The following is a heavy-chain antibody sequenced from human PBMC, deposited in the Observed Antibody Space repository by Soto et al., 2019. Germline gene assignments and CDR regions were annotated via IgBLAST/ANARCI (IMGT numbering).Heavy chain of an antibody. CDR3: AKGDTSGWSSLDS. Sequence: GGSLRLSCAASGFTFSSYGMHWVRQAPGKGLEWVAVISYDGSDKYYADSVKGRFTISRDHSKNTLFLQMNSLRAEDTAVYYCAKGDTSGWSSLDSWGQGTRVTVSS. V-gene: IGHV3-30*18. CDR2: ISYDGSDK. CDR1: GFTFSSYG. D-gene: IGHD6-19*01. J-gene: IGHJ4*02.